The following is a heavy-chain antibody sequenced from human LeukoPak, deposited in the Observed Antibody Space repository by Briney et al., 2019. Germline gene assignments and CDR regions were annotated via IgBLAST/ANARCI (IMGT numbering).Heavy chain of an antibody. D-gene: IGHD6-19*01. V-gene: IGHV4-59*01. CDR3: ARALAVAGRHDAFDI. Sequence: PSETLSLTCTVSGGSISSYYWSWIRQPPGKGLEWIGYIYYSGSTNYNPSLKSRVTISVDTSKNQFSLKLSSVTAADTAVYYCARALAVAGRHDAFDIWGQGTMVTVSS. CDR2: IYYSGST. CDR1: GGSISSYY. J-gene: IGHJ3*02.